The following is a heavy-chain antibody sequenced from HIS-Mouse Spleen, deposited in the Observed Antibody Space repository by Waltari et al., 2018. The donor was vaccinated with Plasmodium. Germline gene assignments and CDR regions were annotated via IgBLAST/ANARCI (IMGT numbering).Heavy chain of an antibody. D-gene: IGHD3-9*01. CDR3: AREDILTGYYIDYWYFDL. CDR1: GSTFSYYR. Sequence: EVQLVESGGGLVKPGGSLRLSCSASGSTFSYYRMNWVRQAPGKGLEWVSSISSSSSYIYYADSVKGRFTISRDNAKNSLYLQMNSLRAEDTAVYYCAREDILTGYYIDYWYFDLWGRGSLVTVSS. V-gene: IGHV3-21*01. CDR2: ISSSSSYI. J-gene: IGHJ2*01.